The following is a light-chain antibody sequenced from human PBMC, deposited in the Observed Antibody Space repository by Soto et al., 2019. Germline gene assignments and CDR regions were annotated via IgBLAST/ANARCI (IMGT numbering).Light chain of an antibody. CDR3: QQYKSYPWT. Sequence: DIQMTQSPSTLSASVGDGVTITCRARPTISGWLAWYQQRPGKAPKLLISDASSLRSGVPSRFSGSGSGTEFTLTISSLQPDDFGSYYCQQYKSYPWTFGHGTTVEV. CDR1: PTISGW. CDR2: DAS. J-gene: IGKJ1*01. V-gene: IGKV1-5*01.